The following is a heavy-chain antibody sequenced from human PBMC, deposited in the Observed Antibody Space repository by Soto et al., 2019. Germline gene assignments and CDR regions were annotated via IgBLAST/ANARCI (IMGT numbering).Heavy chain of an antibody. CDR2: ISDSGISI. Sequence: GGSLRLSCAAYGFAFYNYAMAWVRQAPGKGLEWVSGISDSGISIYYTDSVKGRFSISGDNSETTLFLQLDNLRGEDTALYSCPKDARRSGRLDQWVGWGQGTLVTVSS. J-gene: IGHJ4*02. D-gene: IGHD1-1*01. CDR3: PKDARRSGRLDQWVG. V-gene: IGHV3-23*01. CDR1: GFAFYNYA.